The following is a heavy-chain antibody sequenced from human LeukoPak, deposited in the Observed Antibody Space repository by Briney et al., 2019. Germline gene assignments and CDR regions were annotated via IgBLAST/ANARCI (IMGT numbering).Heavy chain of an antibody. V-gene: IGHV7-81*01. D-gene: IGHD2-2*01. CDR2: FNTYTGNP. CDR1: GYSFTTYG. CDR3: ARSWEGDIVVVPAAPRFDY. Sequence: ASVKVSCKASGYSFTTYGMNWVPQAPGQGLEGMGWFNTYTGNPTYAQGFTGRFVFSMDTSASTAYLQISSLKTEDMAMYYCARSWEGDIVVVPAAPRFDYWGQGTLVTVSS. J-gene: IGHJ4*02.